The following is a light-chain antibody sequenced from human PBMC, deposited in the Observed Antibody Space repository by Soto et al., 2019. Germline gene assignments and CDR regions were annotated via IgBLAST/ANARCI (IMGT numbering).Light chain of an antibody. Sequence: EIVLTQSPDTLSLSPGERATLSCRASQSIRSERLAWYQQKPGQAPRLVIFDASNRASGMPERFSGSGSGTDFTLTISSLEPEDFAVYYCQQLNNWPLTFGGGTKVDIK. V-gene: IGKV3-11*01. CDR3: QQLNNWPLT. J-gene: IGKJ4*01. CDR1: QSIRSER. CDR2: DAS.